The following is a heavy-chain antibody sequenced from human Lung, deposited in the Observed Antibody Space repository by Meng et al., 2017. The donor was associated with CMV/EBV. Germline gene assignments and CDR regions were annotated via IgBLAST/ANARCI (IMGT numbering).Heavy chain of an antibody. CDR1: GGTFSSYA. CDR3: ARDSITIFGVVTKNDYYYYGMDV. CDR2: IIPILGIA. D-gene: IGHD3-3*01. V-gene: IGHV1-69*10. J-gene: IGHJ6*02. Sequence: SXXVSXKASGGTFSSYAISWVRQAPGQGLEWMGGIIPILGIANYAQKFQGRVTITSDKSTSIAYMELSSLRSEDTAVYYCARDSITIFGVVTKNDYYYYGMDVXGQGXTVTVSS.